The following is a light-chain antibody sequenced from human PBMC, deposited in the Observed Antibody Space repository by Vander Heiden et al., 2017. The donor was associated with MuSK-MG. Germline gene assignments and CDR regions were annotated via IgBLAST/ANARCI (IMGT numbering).Light chain of an antibody. J-gene: IGLJ3*02. CDR2: YDS. CDR3: QVWDSSSDHLV. CDR1: NIGSKS. V-gene: IGLV3-21*04. Sequence: SVSVAPGKTARITCGGNNIGSKSLHWYQQKPGQAPVLVIYYDSDRPSGIPERFSGSNSGNTATLTISRVEAGDEADYYCQVWDSSSDHLVFGGGTKLTVL.